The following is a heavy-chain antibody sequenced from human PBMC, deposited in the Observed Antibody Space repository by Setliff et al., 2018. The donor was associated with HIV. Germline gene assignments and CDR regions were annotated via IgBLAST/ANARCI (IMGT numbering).Heavy chain of an antibody. J-gene: IGHJ3*02. CDR2: INWNGGST. V-gene: IGHV3-20*04. CDR1: GFTFSSYA. Sequence: GGSLRLSCAASGFTFSSYAMSWVRQAPGKGLEWVSGINWNGGSTGCVDSVKGRFTISRDNAKNSLYLQMNSLRAEDMALYYCVRDKWLVPDTFDIWGQGTMVTVSS. CDR3: VRDKWLVPDTFDI. D-gene: IGHD6-19*01.